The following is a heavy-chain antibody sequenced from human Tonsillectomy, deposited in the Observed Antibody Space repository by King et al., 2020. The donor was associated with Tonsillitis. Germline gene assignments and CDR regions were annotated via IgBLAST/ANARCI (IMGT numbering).Heavy chain of an antibody. D-gene: IGHD6-6*01. Sequence: VQLVESGGGVVQPGRSLRLSCAASGLSFSNYGMHWVRQAPGKGLEWVALIAYDGSYENYADSVKGRFTISRDNSKNTLYLQMNNLRTKDTAVYYCAGEVLTPDRSSPWGQGTLVTVSS. CDR1: GLSFSNYG. CDR3: AGEVLTPDRSSP. V-gene: IGHV3-30*03. CDR2: IAYDGSYE. J-gene: IGHJ4*02.